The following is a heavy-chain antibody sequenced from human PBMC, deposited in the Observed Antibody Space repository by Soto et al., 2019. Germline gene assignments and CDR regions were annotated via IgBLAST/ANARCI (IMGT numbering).Heavy chain of an antibody. D-gene: IGHD3-10*01. CDR2: INPTSGDT. Sequence: QVQLMQSGAEVKKPGASVKVSCKASGYTFTDYQIHWVRQAPGQGLEWMGWINPTSGDTNFAEKFQGWVTMTRDVSISTAYLELGSLKSDDTAVYYCATQNSDYGSGTYSYWGQGTLVTVSS. V-gene: IGHV1-2*04. J-gene: IGHJ4*02. CDR3: ATQNSDYGSGTYSY. CDR1: GYTFTDYQ.